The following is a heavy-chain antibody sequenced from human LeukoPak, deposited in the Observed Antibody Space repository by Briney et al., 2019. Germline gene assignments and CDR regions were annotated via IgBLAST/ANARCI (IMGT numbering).Heavy chain of an antibody. CDR3: VRRAASGEEALDFDY. J-gene: IGHJ4*02. CDR1: GFTFSAHS. Sequence: GGSLRLSCAASGFTFSAHSMNWVRQAPGKGLEWVASISSRSSYIYYGGSVKGRFTVSRDNARNSVYLQMNSLRVEDTAVYYCVRRAASGEEALDFDYWGQGTMVTVSS. D-gene: IGHD6-13*01. CDR2: ISSRSSYI. V-gene: IGHV3-21*01.